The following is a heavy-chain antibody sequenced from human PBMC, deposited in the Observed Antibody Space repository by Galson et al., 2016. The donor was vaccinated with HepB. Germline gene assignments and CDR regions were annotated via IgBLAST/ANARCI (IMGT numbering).Heavy chain of an antibody. J-gene: IGHJ4*02. V-gene: IGHV3-48*01. CDR1: GFTFSSYS. CDR2: ISSGSSTI. D-gene: IGHD6-13*01. CDR3: ARDGWAVTGTPFFDY. Sequence: SLRLSCAASGFTFSSYSMNWVRQPPGKGLEWVSYISSGSSTIYYADSVKGRFTISRDNAKNSLFLQMNSLRAEDTAVYYCARDGWAVTGTPFFDYWGQGTLVTGSS.